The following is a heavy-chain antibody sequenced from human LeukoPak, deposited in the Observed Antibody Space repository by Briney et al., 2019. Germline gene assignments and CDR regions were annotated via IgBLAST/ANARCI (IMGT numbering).Heavy chain of an antibody. V-gene: IGHV4-59*01. J-gene: IGHJ4*02. CDR3: ARSSPPYYCSSTSCYWGFDY. Sequence: SETLSLTCTVSGGSISSYYWSWIRQPPGKGLEWFGYIYYSGSTNYNPSLKSRVTISVDTSKNQFSLKLSSVTAADTAVYYCARSSPPYYCSSTSCYWGFDYWGQGTLVTVSS. CDR1: GGSISSYY. D-gene: IGHD2-2*01. CDR2: IYYSGST.